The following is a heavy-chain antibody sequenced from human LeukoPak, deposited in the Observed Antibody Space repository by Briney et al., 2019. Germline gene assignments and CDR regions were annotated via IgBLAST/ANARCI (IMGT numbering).Heavy chain of an antibody. D-gene: IGHD3-22*01. CDR3: ARRKYYYDSSTIDY. CDR1: GGSFRGYY. V-gene: IGHV4-34*01. CDR2: INHSGST. Sequence: SETLSLTCAVYGGSFRGYYWSWIRQPPGKGLEWIGEINHSGSTNYNPSLKSRVTISVDTSKNQFSLKLSSVTAADTAVYYCARRKYYYDSSTIDYWGQGTLVTVSS. J-gene: IGHJ4*02.